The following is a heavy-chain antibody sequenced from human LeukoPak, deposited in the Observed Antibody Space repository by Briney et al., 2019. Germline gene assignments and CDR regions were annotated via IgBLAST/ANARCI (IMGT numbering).Heavy chain of an antibody. CDR3: ARVKVELATMLLDY. CDR2: INSDGSTT. V-gene: IGHV3-74*01. Sequence: GGSLRLSCAASGFTFSSYWMHWVRQAPGKGLVWVSRINSDGSTTNYADSVKGRFTISRDNAKNALYLQMNTLRVEDTAVYYWARVKVELATMLLDYWGQGTLVTVSS. D-gene: IGHD5-24*01. CDR1: GFTFSSYW. J-gene: IGHJ4*02.